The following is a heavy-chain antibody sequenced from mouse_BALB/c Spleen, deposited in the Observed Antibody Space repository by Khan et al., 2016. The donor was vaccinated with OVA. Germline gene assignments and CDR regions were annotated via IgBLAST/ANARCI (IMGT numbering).Heavy chain of an antibody. J-gene: IGHJ3*01. Sequence: EVQLVESGGGLVQPGGSLKLSCAASGFDFSRYWMSWVRPAPGKGLEWIGEINPDSSTINYTPSLKDKFIISRDNAKNTLYLQMSKVRSEDTALYYCARPYRYDGRAWFAYWGQGTLVTVSA. CDR2: INPDSSTI. CDR3: ARPYRYDGRAWFAY. D-gene: IGHD2-14*01. V-gene: IGHV4-1*02. CDR1: GFDFSRYW.